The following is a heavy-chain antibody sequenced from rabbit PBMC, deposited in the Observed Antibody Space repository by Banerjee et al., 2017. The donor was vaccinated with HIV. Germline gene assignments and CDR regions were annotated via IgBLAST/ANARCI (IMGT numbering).Heavy chain of an antibody. Sequence: QEQLEESGGDLVKPEGSLTLTCTASGFSFSSSYWICWVRQAPGKGLEWIGCISTVDDNTYYATWAKGRFTISKASSTTVTLQMTSLTAADSATYFCARNNYTGGYAFNLWGPGTLVTVS. CDR3: ARNNYTGGYAFNL. V-gene: IGHV1S45*01. CDR1: GFSFSSSYW. CDR2: ISTVDDNT. D-gene: IGHD6-1*01. J-gene: IGHJ4*01.